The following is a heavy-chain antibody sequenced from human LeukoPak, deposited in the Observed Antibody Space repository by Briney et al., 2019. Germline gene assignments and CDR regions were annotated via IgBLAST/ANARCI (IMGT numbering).Heavy chain of an antibody. V-gene: IGHV1-69*13. Sequence: SVNVSCTASGGTFSSFAISWVRQAPGQGLEWMGGIIPIFDTANYAQKFQGRVTFTADESTSTGYLEMNNLRSEDTAVYYCARGDSSGYDTFDFWGQGTQVTVSS. CDR3: ARGDSSGYDTFDF. D-gene: IGHD3-22*01. CDR2: IIPIFDTA. J-gene: IGHJ4*02. CDR1: GGTFSSFA.